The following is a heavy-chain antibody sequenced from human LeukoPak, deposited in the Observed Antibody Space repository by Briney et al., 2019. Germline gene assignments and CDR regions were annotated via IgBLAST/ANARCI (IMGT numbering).Heavy chain of an antibody. J-gene: IGHJ3*02. D-gene: IGHD6-13*01. Sequence: PSETLSLTCTVSGGSISSYYWSWIRQPPGKGLEWIGYIYYSGSTNYSPSLKSRVTISVDTSKNQFSLKLSSVTAADTAVYYCARSSYRSSWAFDIWGQGTMVTVSS. CDR2: IYYSGST. CDR1: GGSISSYY. V-gene: IGHV4-59*01. CDR3: ARSSYRSSWAFDI.